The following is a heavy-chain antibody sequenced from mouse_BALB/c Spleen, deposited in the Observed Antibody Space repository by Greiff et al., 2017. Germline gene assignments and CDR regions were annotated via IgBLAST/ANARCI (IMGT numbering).Heavy chain of an antibody. D-gene: IGHD1-1*01. J-gene: IGHJ2*01. Sequence: EVQLQQSGAELVRSGASVKLSCTASGFNIKDYYMHWVKQRPEQGLEWIGWIDPENGDTEYAPKFQGKATMTADTSSNTAYLQLSSLTSEDTAVYYCNALTTVVKVDYWGQGTTLTVSS. CDR3: NALTTVVKVDY. CDR1: GFNIKDYY. V-gene: IGHV14-4*02. CDR2: IDPENGDT.